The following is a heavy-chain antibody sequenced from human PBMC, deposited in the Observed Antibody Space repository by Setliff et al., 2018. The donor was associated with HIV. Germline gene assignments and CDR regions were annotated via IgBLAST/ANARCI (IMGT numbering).Heavy chain of an antibody. V-gene: IGHV4-39*07. CDR1: GGSISSSSSY. J-gene: IGHJ4*02. CDR3: ARGEFYCGTDCYWSSFDY. D-gene: IGHD2-21*02. Sequence: PSETLSLTCTVSGGSISSSSSYWGWIRQPPGRGLEWIGSVSYSGSTYYNPSLKSRVTISVDTSRNQFSLKLTSVTAADTAIYYCARGEFYCGTDCYWSSFDYWGQGILVTVSS. CDR2: VSYSGST.